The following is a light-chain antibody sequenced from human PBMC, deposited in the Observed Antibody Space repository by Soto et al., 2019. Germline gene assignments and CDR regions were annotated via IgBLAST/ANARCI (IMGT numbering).Light chain of an antibody. J-gene: IGLJ2*01. V-gene: IGLV2-14*01. CDR3: SAYTSDTMHVL. CDR1: SSDVGGFNY. Sequence: QSVLTQPASVSGSPGQSITISCTGTSSDVGGFNYVSWYQQHPGKVPKLIIYDVNDRPSGVSDRFSGSKSGNTASLPISGLQAEDEADYFCSAYTSDTMHVLFGGGTKLTVL. CDR2: DVN.